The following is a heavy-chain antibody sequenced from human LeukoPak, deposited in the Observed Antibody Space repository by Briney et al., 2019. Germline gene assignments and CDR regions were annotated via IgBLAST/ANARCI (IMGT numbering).Heavy chain of an antibody. J-gene: IGHJ5*02. CDR1: GGSISSYY. Sequence: SETLSLTCTVPGGSISSYYWSWIRQPPGKGLEWIGYIYYSGSTNYNPSLKSRVTMSVDTSKNQFSLKLSSVTAADTAVYYCARDSGTTGEVKFDPWGQGTLVTVSS. CDR2: IYYSGST. V-gene: IGHV4-59*12. CDR3: ARDSGTTGEVKFDP. D-gene: IGHD3-10*01.